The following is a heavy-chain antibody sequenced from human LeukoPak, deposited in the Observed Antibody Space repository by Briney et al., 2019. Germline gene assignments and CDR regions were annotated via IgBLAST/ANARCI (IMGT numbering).Heavy chain of an antibody. V-gene: IGHV3-7*01. Sequence: PGGSLRLSCAASGFTFSDYYMSWIRQAPGKGLEWVANIKQDGSEKYYVDSVKGRFTISRDNAKNSLYLQMNSLRAEDTAVYYCARWSVWQWLVFGFDYWGQGTLVTVSS. D-gene: IGHD6-19*01. CDR2: IKQDGSEK. J-gene: IGHJ4*02. CDR1: GFTFSDYY. CDR3: ARWSVWQWLVFGFDY.